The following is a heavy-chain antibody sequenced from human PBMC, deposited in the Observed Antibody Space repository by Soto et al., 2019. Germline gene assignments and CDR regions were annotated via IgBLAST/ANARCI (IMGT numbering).Heavy chain of an antibody. J-gene: IGHJ4*02. D-gene: IGHD3-3*01. CDR3: ARANMGYYDFWSGKLFDY. CDR1: GGSVSSGSYY. CDR2: IYYSGST. Sequence: SKTLSLTCTVSGGSVSSGSYYWSWIRQPPGKGLEWIGYIYYSGSTNYNPSLKSRVTISVDTSKNQFSLKLSSVTAADTAVYYCARANMGYYDFWSGKLFDYWGQGTLVTVSS. V-gene: IGHV4-61*01.